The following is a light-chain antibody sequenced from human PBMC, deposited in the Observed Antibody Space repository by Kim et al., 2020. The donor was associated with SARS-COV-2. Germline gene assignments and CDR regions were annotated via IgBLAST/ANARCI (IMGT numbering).Light chain of an antibody. Sequence: QSALTQPASVSGSPGQSITISCAGTSSDIGGSDSVSWYQQHPGRAPKLMVFDVNNRPSWISDRFLGSKSGNTASLTICGLQADDEADYYCSSYSTGSTLVVFGGGTQLTVL. V-gene: IGLV2-14*03. CDR3: SSYSTGSTLVV. CDR2: DVN. J-gene: IGLJ2*01. CDR1: SSDIGGSDS.